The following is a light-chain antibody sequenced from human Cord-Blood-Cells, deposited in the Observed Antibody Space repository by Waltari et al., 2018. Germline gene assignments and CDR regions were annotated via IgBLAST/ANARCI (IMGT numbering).Light chain of an antibody. Sequence: SYELTQPSSVSVSPGQTARITCSGDVLATKYARWFQQKPGQAPVLVMYKDSERPSGNPERFSGSSSGTTVTLTISGAQVEDEADYYCYSAADNKGVFGGGTKLTVL. CDR1: VLATKY. CDR3: YSAADNKGV. CDR2: KDS. V-gene: IGLV3-27*01. J-gene: IGLJ3*02.